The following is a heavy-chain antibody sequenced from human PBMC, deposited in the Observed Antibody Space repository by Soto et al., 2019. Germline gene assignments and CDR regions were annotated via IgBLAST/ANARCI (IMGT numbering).Heavy chain of an antibody. V-gene: IGHV4-34*01. J-gene: IGHJ5*01. CDR2: INHSGST. CDR3: ARGLTKDYDFWGGYFGFDS. Sequence: SETLSLTCAVYGGSFRGYDWSWIRQPPGKGLEWTGEINHSGSTNYNPSLKSRVTISVDTSKNQFSLKLSSVTAADTAVYYCARGLTKDYDFWGGYFGFDSWGQGTLVTVSS. D-gene: IGHD3-3*01. CDR1: GGSFRGYD.